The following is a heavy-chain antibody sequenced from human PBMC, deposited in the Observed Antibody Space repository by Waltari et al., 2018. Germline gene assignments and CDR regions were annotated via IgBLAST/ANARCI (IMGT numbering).Heavy chain of an antibody. CDR1: GGPFSSYA. V-gene: IGHV1-69*08. CDR3: AREVVEMATIDSPWYYGMDV. D-gene: IGHD5-12*01. Sequence: QVQLVQSGAEVKKPGSSVKVSCKASGGPFSSYAISWVRPAPGPGLEGMGRIIPIFGTANYAQKFQGRVTITADKATSTAYMELSSLRSEDTAVYYCAREVVEMATIDSPWYYGMDVWGQGTTVTVSS. CDR2: IIPIFGTA. J-gene: IGHJ6*02.